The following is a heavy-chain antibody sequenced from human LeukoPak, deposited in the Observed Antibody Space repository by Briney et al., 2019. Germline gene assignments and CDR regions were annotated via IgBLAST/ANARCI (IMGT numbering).Heavy chain of an antibody. D-gene: IGHD6-19*01. Sequence: RGSLRLSCAASGFPFSGYGMHWVRQAPGKGLEWVARLVYDERIDYANSVKGRFSISRDNSKNTLFLDMSDLRVEDTAVYYCARDLSAAFDSWGQGTLVTVSS. V-gene: IGHV3-33*01. J-gene: IGHJ4*02. CDR1: GFPFSGYG. CDR3: ARDLSAAFDS. CDR2: LVYDERI.